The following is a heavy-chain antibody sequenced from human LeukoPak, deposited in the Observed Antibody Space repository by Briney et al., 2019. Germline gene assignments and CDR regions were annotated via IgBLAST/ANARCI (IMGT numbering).Heavy chain of an antibody. D-gene: IGHD6-19*01. CDR3: ARGDSSGWFPISAEYFQH. CDR2: IYTSGST. V-gene: IGHV4-61*02. J-gene: IGHJ1*01. CDR1: GGSISSGSYY. Sequence: SETLSLTCTVSGGSISSGSYYWSWIRQPAGKGLEWIGRIYTSGSTNYNPSLKSRVTISVDTSKNQFSLKLSSVTAADTAVYYCARGDSSGWFPISAEYFQHWGQGTLVTVSS.